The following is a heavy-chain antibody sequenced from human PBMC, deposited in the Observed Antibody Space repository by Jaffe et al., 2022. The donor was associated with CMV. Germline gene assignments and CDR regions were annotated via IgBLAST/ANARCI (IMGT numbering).Heavy chain of an antibody. D-gene: IGHD3-22*01. Sequence: EVQLVQSGAEVKKPGESLRISCKGSGYSFTSYWISWVRQMPGKGLEWMGRIDPSDSYTNYSPSFQGHVTISADKSISTAYLQWSSLKASDTAMYYCARFLSYYYDSSGYYYFDYWGQGTLVTVSS. CDR3: ARFLSYYYDSSGYYYFDY. J-gene: IGHJ4*02. CDR2: IDPSDSYT. CDR1: GYSFTSYW. V-gene: IGHV5-10-1*03.